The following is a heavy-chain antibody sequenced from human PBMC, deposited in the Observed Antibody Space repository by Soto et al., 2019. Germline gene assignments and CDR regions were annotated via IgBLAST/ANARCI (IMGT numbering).Heavy chain of an antibody. CDR1: GFTFSSYA. Sequence: SGGSLRLSCAASGFTFSSYAMSWVRQAPGKGLEWVSAISGSGGSTYYADSVKGRFTISRDNSKNTLYLQMNSLRAEDTAVYYCAKDSLSAAGTPTSWDYWGQGTLVTVSS. V-gene: IGHV3-23*01. J-gene: IGHJ4*02. CDR2: ISGSGGST. D-gene: IGHD6-13*01. CDR3: AKDSLSAAGTPTSWDY.